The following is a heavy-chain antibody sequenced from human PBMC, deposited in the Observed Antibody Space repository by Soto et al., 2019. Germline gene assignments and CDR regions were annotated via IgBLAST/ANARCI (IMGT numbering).Heavy chain of an antibody. J-gene: IGHJ4*02. CDR3: AKDLHYGASDS. CDR1: GFTFSNYW. CDR2: INTDGSST. Sequence: EVQLVESGGGLVHPGGSLRLSCAASGFTFSNYWMHWVRQVPGKGLEWVSRINTDGSSTGYAASVKGRFTISRDNAKSTLYVQMNSLRAEDTAVYYCAKDLHYGASDSWGQGTLVTVSS. V-gene: IGHV3-74*01. D-gene: IGHD4-17*01.